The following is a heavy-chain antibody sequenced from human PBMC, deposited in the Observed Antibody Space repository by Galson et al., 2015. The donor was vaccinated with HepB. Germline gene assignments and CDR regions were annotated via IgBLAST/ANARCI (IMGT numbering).Heavy chain of an antibody. D-gene: IGHD2-15*01. CDR3: ARDGGGY. J-gene: IGHJ4*02. Sequence: SLRLSCAASRFTFSTYWMSWVRQAPGKGLEWVANIDQDGSEKYYVDLVKGRFTISRDNAKNSLYLQMNSLRAEDTAVYYCARDGGGYWGQGTLVTVSS. CDR1: RFTFSTYW. V-gene: IGHV3-7*03. CDR2: IDQDGSEK.